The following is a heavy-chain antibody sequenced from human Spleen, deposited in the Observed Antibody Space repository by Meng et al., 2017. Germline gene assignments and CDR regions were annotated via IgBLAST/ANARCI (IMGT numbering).Heavy chain of an antibody. CDR1: GYTFTSYA. Sequence: SVKVSCKASGYTFTSYAISWVRQAPGQGLEWMGGIIPIFGTANYAQKFQGRVTITTDESTSTAYMELSSLRSEDTAVYSGSRVSRSYRDGYYFDYWGQGTLVTVSS. V-gene: IGHV1-69*05. J-gene: IGHJ4*02. CDR3: SRVSRSYRDGYYFDY. CDR2: IIPIFGTA. D-gene: IGHD1-26*01.